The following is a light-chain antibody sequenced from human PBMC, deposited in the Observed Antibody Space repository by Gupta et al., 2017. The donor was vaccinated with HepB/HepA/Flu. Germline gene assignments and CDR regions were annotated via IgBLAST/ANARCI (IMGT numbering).Light chain of an antibody. CDR1: KLGDKY. CDR3: QAWDSSTAMV. J-gene: IGLJ2*01. Sequence: SYELTQPPSVSVSPGQTASITRSGDKLGDKYACWYQQKPGQSPVLVIYHDSKRPSGIPDRFSGSNSGNTATLTISGTQAMDEADYYCQAWDSSTAMVFGGGTKLTVL. V-gene: IGLV3-1*01. CDR2: HDS.